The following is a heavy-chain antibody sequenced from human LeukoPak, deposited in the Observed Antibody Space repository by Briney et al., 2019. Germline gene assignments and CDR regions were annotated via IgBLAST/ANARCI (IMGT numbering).Heavy chain of an antibody. V-gene: IGHV1-69*04. J-gene: IGHJ6*04. CDR3: ARATSYDLWCAYYHHMDV. CDR1: GGTFSSYA. CDR2: IIPILGIA. D-gene: IGHD3-3*01. Sequence: ASVKVSCMASGGTFSSYAISWVRQAPGQGLEWMGRIIPILGIANYAQKFQGRVTITADKSTSTAYMELSSLRSEDTAVYYCARATSYDLWCAYYHHMDVWAKGPRSPSPQ.